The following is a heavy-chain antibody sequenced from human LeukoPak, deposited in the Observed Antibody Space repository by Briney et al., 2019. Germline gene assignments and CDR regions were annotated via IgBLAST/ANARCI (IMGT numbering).Heavy chain of an antibody. CDR3: ARGGVTMIVPIL. Sequence: GGSLRLSCAASGFAFSSHMTWVRQAPGKGLEWVSVLYSGGSTYYADSVKGRFTISRDNSKNTLYLQMNSLRAEDTAVYYCARGGVTMIVPILWGQGTLVTVSS. V-gene: IGHV3-53*01. J-gene: IGHJ4*02. D-gene: IGHD3-22*01. CDR2: LYSGGST. CDR1: GFAFSSH.